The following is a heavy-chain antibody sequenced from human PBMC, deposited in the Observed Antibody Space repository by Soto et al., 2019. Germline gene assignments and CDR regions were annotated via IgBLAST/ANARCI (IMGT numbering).Heavy chain of an antibody. CDR1: GYSFTVYC. D-gene: IGHD2-2*01. Sequence: GESLKISGQGSGYSFTVYCIGWVRQRPGKGLEWVGIIYPGGDSDTRYSPSFQGQVTISADKSINTAYLQWSSLKASDTAMYYCATQLATSQDAFDVWGLGTMVTVSS. J-gene: IGHJ3*01. V-gene: IGHV5-51*01. CDR2: IYPGGDSDT. CDR3: ATQLATSQDAFDV.